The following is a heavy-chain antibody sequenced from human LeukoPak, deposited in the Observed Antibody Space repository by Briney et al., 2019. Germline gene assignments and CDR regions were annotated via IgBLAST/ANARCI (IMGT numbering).Heavy chain of an antibody. Sequence: GGSLRLSCAASGFTFSSYDMHWVRQAPGKGLEWVAVISYDGSNKYYADSVKGRFTISRENAKSSLLLQMNNLRAGDTALYYCARRNWGSGGGFDIWGQGTMVTVSS. D-gene: IGHD7-27*01. CDR3: ARRNWGSGGGFDI. V-gene: IGHV3-30*14. J-gene: IGHJ3*02. CDR2: ISYDGSNK. CDR1: GFTFSSYD.